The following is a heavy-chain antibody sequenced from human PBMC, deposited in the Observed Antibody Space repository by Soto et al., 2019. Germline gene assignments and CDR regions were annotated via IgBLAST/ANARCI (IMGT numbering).Heavy chain of an antibody. D-gene: IGHD7-27*01. V-gene: IGHV1-69*06. CDR2: LIPLFGTS. CDR3: ARRPNWGYRFDS. CDR1: GGTFTGHA. J-gene: IGHJ4*02. Sequence: QVQLVQSGAEVKKPGSSVKVSCEASGGTFTGHAISWVRQAPGQGPEWMGGLIPLFGTSQHAQNFQGRLTITADKSTSTAYMELTSLRFEDTAIYYCARRPNWGYRFDSWGQGTLVTVSS.